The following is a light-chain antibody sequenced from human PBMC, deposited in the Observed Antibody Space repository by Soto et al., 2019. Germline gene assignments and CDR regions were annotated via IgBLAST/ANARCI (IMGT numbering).Light chain of an antibody. CDR2: DVF. J-gene: IGLJ2*01. Sequence: QSALTQPASVSGSPGQSITISCTGTSSDIGSYNYVSWYQQHPGQAPKLIIYDVFNRPSEVSSRFSGSKSGNTASLIISGLQPEDEADYYCGSYTTSSTLVFGGGTKVTVL. CDR1: SSDIGSYNY. V-gene: IGLV2-14*03. CDR3: GSYTTSSTLV.